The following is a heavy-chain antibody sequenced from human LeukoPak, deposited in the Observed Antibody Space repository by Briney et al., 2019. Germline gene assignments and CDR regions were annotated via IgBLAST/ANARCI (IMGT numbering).Heavy chain of an antibody. CDR1: GFTFSSYW. J-gene: IGHJ4*02. V-gene: IGHV3-74*01. Sequence: GGSLRLSCAASGFTFSSYWMHWVRHAPGKGLVWVSRIHSDGSSTNYADSVKGRFTISRDNAKNTLYLQMNSLRAEDTAVYYCARGLFGSGSYYNVYPFDYWGQGTLVTVSS. CDR3: ARGLFGSGSYYNVYPFDY. CDR2: IHSDGSST. D-gene: IGHD3-10*01.